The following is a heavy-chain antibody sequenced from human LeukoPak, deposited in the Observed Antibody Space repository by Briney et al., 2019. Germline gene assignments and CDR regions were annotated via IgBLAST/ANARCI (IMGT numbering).Heavy chain of an antibody. CDR2: ISGSGGST. D-gene: IGHD6-19*01. CDR1: GFTFSSYA. Sequence: GGSLRLSCAASGFTFSSYAMSWVRQAPGKGLEWVSAISGSGGSTYYADSVKGRFTISRDNSKNTLYLQMNSLGAEDTAVYYCAKRSRGIAVAGTWGYFDYWGQGTLVTVSS. V-gene: IGHV3-23*01. J-gene: IGHJ4*02. CDR3: AKRSRGIAVAGTWGYFDY.